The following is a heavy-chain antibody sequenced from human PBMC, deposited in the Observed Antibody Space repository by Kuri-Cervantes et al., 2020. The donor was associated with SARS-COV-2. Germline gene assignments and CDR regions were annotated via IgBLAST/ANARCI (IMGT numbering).Heavy chain of an antibody. CDR2: IYYSGST. J-gene: IGHJ6*02. V-gene: IGHV4-59*08. D-gene: IGHD4-11*01. CDR3: AGMTTVTTSYYGMDV. CDR1: GGSISSYY. Sequence: SETLSLTCAVSGGSISSYYWSWIRQPPGKGLEWIGYIYYSGSTNYNPSLKSRVTISVDTSKNQCSLKLSSVTAADTAVYYCAGMTTVTTSYYGMDVWGQGTTVTVSS.